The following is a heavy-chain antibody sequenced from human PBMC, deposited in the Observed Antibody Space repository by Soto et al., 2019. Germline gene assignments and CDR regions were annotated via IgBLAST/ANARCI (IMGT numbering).Heavy chain of an antibody. CDR3: AAPRDEYGSGVSWFTYGMDI. CDR1: GFTFSYYG. CDR2: LDGAGGST. V-gene: IGHV3-23*01. Sequence: GGSLRLSCLASGFTFSYYGMTWVRHFPGRGLEWVASLDGAGGSTYYADSVRGRFTISRDNSQNTLFLQMKRLTVDDTAIYYCAAPRDEYGSGVSWFTYGMDIWGQGTTVTVSS. D-gene: IGHD3-10*01. J-gene: IGHJ6*02.